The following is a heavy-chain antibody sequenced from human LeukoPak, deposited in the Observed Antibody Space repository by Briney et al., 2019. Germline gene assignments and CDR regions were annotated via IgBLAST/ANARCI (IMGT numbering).Heavy chain of an antibody. CDR3: AKVVDEYSSSGGAFGI. CDR1: GFSFRNYT. J-gene: IGHJ3*02. CDR2: ISYDGSNK. Sequence: GGSLRLSCTASGFSFRNYTMHWVRQAPGKGLEWVAVISYDGSNKYYADSVRGRFTISRDNSKNTLYLQMNSLRAEDTAVYYCAKVVDEYSSSGGAFGIWGQGTMVTVSS. D-gene: IGHD6-6*01. V-gene: IGHV3-30*04.